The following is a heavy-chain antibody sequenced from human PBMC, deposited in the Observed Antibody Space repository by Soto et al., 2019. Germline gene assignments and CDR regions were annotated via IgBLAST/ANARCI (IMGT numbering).Heavy chain of an antibody. CDR1: GGSLSGYY. CDR2: VKDGGHT. CDR3: ARGQDVVVATH. D-gene: IGHD5-12*01. Sequence: PSETLSLTCAVTGGSLSGYYWSWIRQPPGKGLEWIGEVKDGGHTNYSPSLRGRVTISSDTSNNQFSLRLNSVTAADTGVYYCARGQDVVVATHWDQGSLVTVSS. J-gene: IGHJ4*02. V-gene: IGHV4-34*01.